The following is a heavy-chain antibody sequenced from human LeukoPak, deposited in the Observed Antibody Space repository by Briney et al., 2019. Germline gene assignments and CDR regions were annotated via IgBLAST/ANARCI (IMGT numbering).Heavy chain of an antibody. D-gene: IGHD3-10*01. CDR2: ISSSSSYI. J-gene: IGHJ4*02. CDR1: GFAFSSYS. CDR3: ARDPYYSFYFDY. Sequence: GGSLRLSCAASGFAFSSYSMNWVRQAPGKGLEWVSSISSSSSYIYYADSVKGRFTISRDNAKNSLYLQMNSLRAEDTAVYYCARDPYYSFYFDYWGQGTLVTVSS. V-gene: IGHV3-21*01.